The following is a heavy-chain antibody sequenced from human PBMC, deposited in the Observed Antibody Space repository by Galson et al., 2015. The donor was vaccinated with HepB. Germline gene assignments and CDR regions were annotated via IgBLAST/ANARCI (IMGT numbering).Heavy chain of an antibody. D-gene: IGHD3-16*01. J-gene: IGHJ4*02. CDR2: IYSGGST. CDR3: ARDRVYDGYFDY. V-gene: IGHV3-53*01. CDR1: GFTVSSNY. Sequence: SLRLSCAASGFTVSSNYMSWVRQAPGKGLEWVSVIYSGGSTYYADSVKGRFTISRDNSKNTLYLQMNSLRAEDTAVYYCARDRVYDGYFDYWGQGTLVTVSS.